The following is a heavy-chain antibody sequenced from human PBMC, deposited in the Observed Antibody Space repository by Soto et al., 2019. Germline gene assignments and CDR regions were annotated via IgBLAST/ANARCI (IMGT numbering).Heavy chain of an antibody. CDR1: GGSISSGGYY. J-gene: IGHJ6*03. V-gene: IGHV4-31*03. D-gene: IGHD3-16*02. CDR2: IYYSGST. CDR3: ARDKVVMITVGGVIRPTRLNMDV. Sequence: SETLSLTCTVSGGSISSGGYYWSWIRQHPGKGLEWIGYIYYSGSTYYNPSLKSRVTISVDTSKNQFSLKLSSVTAADTAVYYCARDKVVMITVGGVIRPTRLNMDVWGKGTTVT.